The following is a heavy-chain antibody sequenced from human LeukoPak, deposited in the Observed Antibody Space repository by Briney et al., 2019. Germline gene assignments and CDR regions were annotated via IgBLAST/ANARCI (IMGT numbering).Heavy chain of an antibody. CDR1: GFTFSSYG. J-gene: IGHJ6*02. D-gene: IGHD2-15*01. CDR3: ARVDCSGGSCYGNYYYYGMDV. Sequence: GGSLRLSCAASGFTFSSYGMHWVRQAPGKGLEWVAVIWYDGSNKYYADSVKGRFTISRDNSKNTLYLQMNSLRAEDTAVYYCARVDCSGGSCYGNYYYYGMDVWGQGTTVTVSS. CDR2: IWYDGSNK. V-gene: IGHV3-33*01.